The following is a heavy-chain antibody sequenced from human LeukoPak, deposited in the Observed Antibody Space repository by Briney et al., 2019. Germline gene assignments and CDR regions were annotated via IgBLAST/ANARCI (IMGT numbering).Heavy chain of an antibody. CDR1: GGSISSSSYY. D-gene: IGHD2-15*01. CDR2: IYYSGST. CDR3: ARDHAYCSGGSCYSEGVGWFDP. J-gene: IGHJ5*02. Sequence: SETLSLTCTVSGGSISSSSYYWGWIRQPPGKGLEWIGSIYYSGSTYYNPSLKSRVTISVDTSKNQFSLKLSSVTAADTAVYYCARDHAYCSGGSCYSEGVGWFDPWGQGTLVTVSS. V-gene: IGHV4-39*07.